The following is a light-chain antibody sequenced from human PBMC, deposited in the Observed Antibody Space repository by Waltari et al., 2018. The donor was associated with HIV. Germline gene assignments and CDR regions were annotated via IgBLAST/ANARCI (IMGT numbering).Light chain of an antibody. J-gene: IGLJ3*02. CDR3: QLWDSSSDYSGV. CDR2: DDS. Sequence: SYVLTQPPSVSVAPGQTARIACGGNKIGGKHIHWYRQKPGQPPGLVVYDDSDRPSGIPERFSGSNSGNTATLTISRVEAEDEGDYYCQLWDSSSDYSGVFGGGTKLIVL. V-gene: IGLV3-21*02. CDR1: KIGGKH.